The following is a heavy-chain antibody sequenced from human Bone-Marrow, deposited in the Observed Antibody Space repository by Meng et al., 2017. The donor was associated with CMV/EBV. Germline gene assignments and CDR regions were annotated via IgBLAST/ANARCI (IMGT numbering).Heavy chain of an antibody. J-gene: IGHJ4*02. D-gene: IGHD2-15*01. CDR2: ISHGEDT. Sequence: SGVSIRSIDRGPWVRQPPGEGLEWIGEISHGEDTNYSPSLKSRVTISMDKSKRHFSLRVNSVTAADTAVYYCARVRCSGGSCFYFDFWGQGTLVTVSS. CDR3: ARVRCSGGSCFYFDF. V-gene: IGHV4-4*02. CDR1: GVSIRSIDR.